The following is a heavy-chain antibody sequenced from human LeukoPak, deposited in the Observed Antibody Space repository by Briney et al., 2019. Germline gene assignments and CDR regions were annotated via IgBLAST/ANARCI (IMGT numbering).Heavy chain of an antibody. V-gene: IGHV3-53*01. CDR3: QLVGPPNFDY. D-gene: IGHD6-13*01. CDR1: GFTVSSNN. CDR2: IYSGGST. J-gene: IGHJ4*02. Sequence: TGGSLRLSCAASGFTVSSNNMSWVRQAPGKGLEWVSVIYSGGSTYYADSVKGRFTISRDNSKNTLYLQMNSLRAEDTAVYYCQLVGPPNFDYWGQGTLVTVSS.